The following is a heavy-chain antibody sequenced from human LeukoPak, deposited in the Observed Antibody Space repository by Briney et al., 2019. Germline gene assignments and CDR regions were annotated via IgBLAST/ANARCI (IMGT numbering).Heavy chain of an antibody. CDR2: IYYSGST. Sequence: SETLSLTCTVSGGSISSTTYYWAWIRQPPGKGLEWIGNIYYSGSTYYNPSLESRVTMSLDTSKNQFSLKLSSVTAADTAVYYCARDTRSSALIDWGQGTLVTVSS. CDR1: GGSISSTTYY. V-gene: IGHV4-39*07. J-gene: IGHJ4*02. D-gene: IGHD1-26*01. CDR3: ARDTRSSALID.